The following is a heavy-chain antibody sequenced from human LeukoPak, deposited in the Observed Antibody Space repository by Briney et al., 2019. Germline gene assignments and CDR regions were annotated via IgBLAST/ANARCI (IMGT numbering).Heavy chain of an antibody. V-gene: IGHV5-51*01. CDR2: IYPGDSET. J-gene: IGHJ4*02. D-gene: IGHD1-26*01. Sequence: GESLKISCRGSGYNFRNYWIGWVRQMPGQGLEWMGVIYPGDSETRYSPSFQGQVTISADKSINTAYLQWSSLKASDTSMYYCASMFSGPPTTFGYWGQGTLVTVSS. CDR1: GYNFRNYW. CDR3: ASMFSGPPTTFGY.